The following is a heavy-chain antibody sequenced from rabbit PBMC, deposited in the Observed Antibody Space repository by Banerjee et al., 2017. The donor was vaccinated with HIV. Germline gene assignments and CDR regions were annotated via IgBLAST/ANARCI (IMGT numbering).Heavy chain of an antibody. V-gene: IGHV1S40*01. Sequence: QSLEESGGDLVKPGASLTLTCTASGVSFSNNYYMCWVRQAPGKGLEWIACIDTGSSGFTYFASWAKGRFTISKTSSTTVTLQMTSLTAADTATYFCARDSGSSFSSYGMDLWAKGPSSPS. CDR1: GVSFSNNYY. CDR3: ARDSGSSFSSYGMDL. D-gene: IGHD8-1*01. CDR2: IDTGSSGFT. J-gene: IGHJ6*01.